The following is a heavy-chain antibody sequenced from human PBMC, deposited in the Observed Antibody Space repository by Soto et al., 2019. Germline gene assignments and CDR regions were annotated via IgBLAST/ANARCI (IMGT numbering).Heavy chain of an antibody. Sequence: ASVKVSCKASGYTFTSYDINWVRQATGQGLEWMGWMNPNSGNTGYAQKFQGRVTMTRNTSISTAYMELSSLRSEDTAVYYCASVRGGYYYMDVWGKGTTVTVSS. CDR2: MNPNSGNT. CDR3: ASVRGGYYYMDV. J-gene: IGHJ6*03. CDR1: GYTFTSYD. D-gene: IGHD3-10*02. V-gene: IGHV1-8*01.